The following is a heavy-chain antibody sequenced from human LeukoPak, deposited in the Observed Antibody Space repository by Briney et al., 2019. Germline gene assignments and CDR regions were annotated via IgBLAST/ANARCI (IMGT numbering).Heavy chain of an antibody. D-gene: IGHD3-10*01. J-gene: IGHJ4*02. CDR3: ARGRYYGSGSLPSDY. CDR1: GGSFSGYY. CDR2: INHSGST. Sequence: PSETLSLTCAVYGGSFSGYYWSWIRQPPGKGLEWIGEINHSGSTNYNPSLKSRVTISVDTSKNQFSLRLSSVSAADTAVYYCARGRYYGSGSLPSDYWGQGTLVTVSS. V-gene: IGHV4-34*01.